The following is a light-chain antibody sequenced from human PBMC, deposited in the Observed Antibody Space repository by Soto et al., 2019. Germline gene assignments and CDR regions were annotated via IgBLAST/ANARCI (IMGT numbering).Light chain of an antibody. V-gene: IGKV1-39*01. Sequence: DIQMTQSPSSLSASLGDRVNITCRASQSINNYLNWYQQEEGKAPKLLIYAATSLQSGVPSRFSGSGSGTEFTLTLSSLQPGDFATYYCQQSYNSPFTFSLGTKLEIK. CDR3: QQSYNSPFT. CDR1: QSINNY. J-gene: IGKJ2*01. CDR2: AAT.